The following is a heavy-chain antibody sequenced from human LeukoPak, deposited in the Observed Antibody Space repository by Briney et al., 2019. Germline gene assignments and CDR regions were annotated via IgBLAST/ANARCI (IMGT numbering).Heavy chain of an antibody. J-gene: IGHJ6*02. V-gene: IGHV3-21*01. CDR1: GFTFSSYS. CDR3: ARESNKITSSWYLNYYYGMDV. Sequence: GGSLRLSCAASGFTFSSYSMNWVRQAPGKGLEWVSSISSSSSYIYYADSAKGRFTISRDNAKNSLYLQMNSLRAEDTAVYYCARESNKITSSWYLNYYYGMDVWGQGTTVTASS. CDR2: ISSSSSYI. D-gene: IGHD6-13*01.